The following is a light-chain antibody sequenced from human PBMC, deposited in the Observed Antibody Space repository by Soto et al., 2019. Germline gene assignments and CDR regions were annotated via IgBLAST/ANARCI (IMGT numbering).Light chain of an antibody. CDR1: QSLLSSNGNNY. J-gene: IGKJ4*01. V-gene: IGKV2-28*01. CDR2: LGS. Sequence: DIVLTQSPLSLPVTPGEPASISCRSSQSLLSSNGNNYLDWYLQKPGQSPQVLIYLGSNRASGVPDRFSGSGSGTDFTLKISRVEAEDVGVYYCMQGLTTPLTFAGGTKVEIK. CDR3: MQGLTTPLT.